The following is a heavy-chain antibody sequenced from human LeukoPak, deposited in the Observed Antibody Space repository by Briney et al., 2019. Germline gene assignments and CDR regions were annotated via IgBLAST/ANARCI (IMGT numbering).Heavy chain of an antibody. CDR3: AKEGSGSYYH. V-gene: IGHV3-9*01. J-gene: IGHJ5*02. CDR1: GFTFDDYA. CDR2: ISWNSGSI. D-gene: IGHD1-26*01. Sequence: PGRSLRLSCAASGFTFDDYAMHWVRQAPGKGLEWVSGISWNSGSIGYADSVKGRFTISRDNAKNSLYLQMNSLRAEDTALYYCAKEGSGSYYHWGQGTLVTVSS.